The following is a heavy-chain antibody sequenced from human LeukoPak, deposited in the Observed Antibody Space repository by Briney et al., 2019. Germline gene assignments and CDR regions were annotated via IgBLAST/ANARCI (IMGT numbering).Heavy chain of an antibody. Sequence: SETLSPTCSLSGGSISSGSYYWSWIRQPAGKGLEWIGRVYPSGSTSYNPSFKSRVSISIDTFKNQYTLNLSSVTAADTAVYYCAKDMGPTYSNLIGDWFDPWGQGLLVTVSS. CDR2: VYPSGST. D-gene: IGHD5-18*01. J-gene: IGHJ5*02. V-gene: IGHV4-61*02. CDR3: AKDMGPTYSNLIGDWFDP. CDR1: GGSISSGSYY.